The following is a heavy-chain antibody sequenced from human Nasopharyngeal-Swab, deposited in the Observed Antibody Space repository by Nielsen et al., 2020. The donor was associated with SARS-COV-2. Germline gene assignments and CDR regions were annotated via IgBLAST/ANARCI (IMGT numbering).Heavy chain of an antibody. CDR1: GGSISSYY. D-gene: IGHD6-19*01. J-gene: IGHJ5*02. V-gene: IGHV4-59*01. CDR3: ARDVGYSSGWYNGWFDP. CDR2: IYYNGST. Sequence: GSLRLSCTVSGGSISSYYWSWIRQPPGKGLEWIGYIYYNGSTNYNPSLKSRVTISVDTSKNQFSLKLSSVTAADTAVYYCARDVGYSSGWYNGWFDPWGQGTLVTVSS.